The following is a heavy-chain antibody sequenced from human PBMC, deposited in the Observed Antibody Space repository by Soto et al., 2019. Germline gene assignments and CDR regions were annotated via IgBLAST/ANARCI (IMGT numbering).Heavy chain of an antibody. CDR3: AKGSAGSRPYYFDY. J-gene: IGHJ4*02. Sequence: EAQLLESGGGLVQPGGSLRLSCAASGFTFSDYAMSWVRQAPGKGLEWFSAVTGGGGDTYYADSVKGRFTISRHNSDSTLYLQMNSLRAEDTAIYYCAKGSAGSRPYYFDYWGQGTLVTVSS. V-gene: IGHV3-23*01. CDR1: GFTFSDYA. CDR2: VTGGGGDT. D-gene: IGHD6-13*01.